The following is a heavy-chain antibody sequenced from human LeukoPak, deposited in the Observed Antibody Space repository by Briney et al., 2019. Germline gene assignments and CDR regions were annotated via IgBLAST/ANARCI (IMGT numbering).Heavy chain of an antibody. J-gene: IGHJ4*02. CDR2: IIPIFGTA. D-gene: IGHD3-3*01. Sequence: ASVKVSCKASGGTFSSYAISWVRQAPGQGLEWMGGIIPIFGTANYAQKFQGRVTITADESTSTAYMELSSLRSEDTAVYYCARESLEWTKDNYYFDYWGQGTLVTVSS. CDR3: ARESLEWTKDNYYFDY. V-gene: IGHV1-69*13. CDR1: GGTFSSYA.